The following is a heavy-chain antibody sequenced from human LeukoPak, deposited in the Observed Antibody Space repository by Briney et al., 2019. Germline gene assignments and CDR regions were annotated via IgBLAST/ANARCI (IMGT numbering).Heavy chain of an antibody. D-gene: IGHD1-26*01. J-gene: IGHJ4*02. Sequence: GESLRLSCAASGFTFSGSGMHWVRQAPGKGLEWVAFIRYHGSDKFYADSVKGRFTISRDNSKNTLYLQMNSLRAEDTAVYYCARAGVAGATGFDYWGRGALVTVSS. CDR1: GFTFSGSG. CDR3: ARAGVAGATGFDY. V-gene: IGHV3-30*02. CDR2: IRYHGSDK.